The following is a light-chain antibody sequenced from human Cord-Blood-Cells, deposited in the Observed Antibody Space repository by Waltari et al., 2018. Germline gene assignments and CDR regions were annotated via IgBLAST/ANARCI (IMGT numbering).Light chain of an antibody. J-gene: IGKJ2*03. Sequence: DIVMTQSPDSLAVSLCARATINCKSSQSVLYRSNNKNYLSWYQQKPGQPPKLIIYWASTRESGVPDRFSGSGSGTDFTLTISSLQAEDVAVYYCQQYYSTPYSFGQGTKLEIK. CDR3: QQYYSTPYS. CDR2: WAS. CDR1: QSVLYRSNNKNY. V-gene: IGKV4-1*01.